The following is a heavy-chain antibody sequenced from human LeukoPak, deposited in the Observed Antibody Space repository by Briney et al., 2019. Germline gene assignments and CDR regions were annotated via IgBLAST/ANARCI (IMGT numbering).Heavy chain of an antibody. CDR1: GFTFIDYN. CDR3: ARGGIQVSGIDEFDY. CDR2: IGIRGDT. Sequence: GGSLRLSCAASGFTFIDYNMHWVRQVIGKGLERVSAIGIRGDTHYSGSVKGRFTISRENAESSLYLQMNSLRAEDTAVYYCARGGIQVSGIDEFDYWGQGTLVTVSS. J-gene: IGHJ4*02. D-gene: IGHD6-19*01. V-gene: IGHV3-13*01.